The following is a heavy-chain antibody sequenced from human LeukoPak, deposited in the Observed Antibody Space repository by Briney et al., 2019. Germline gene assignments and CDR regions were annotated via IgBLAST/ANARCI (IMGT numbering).Heavy chain of an antibody. Sequence: PGGSLRLSCAASGFTFDDYGMSWVRHAPGKGLEGVSGINWNGGSTVYADSVKGRFTISITNATTSLYLQINSVPAEDTAVYYCAKSISGYSNSWYCLDYWGQGTLVTVSS. J-gene: IGHJ4*02. D-gene: IGHD6-13*01. CDR3: AKSISGYSNSWYCLDY. CDR1: GFTFDDYG. V-gene: IGHV3-20*04. CDR2: INWNGGST.